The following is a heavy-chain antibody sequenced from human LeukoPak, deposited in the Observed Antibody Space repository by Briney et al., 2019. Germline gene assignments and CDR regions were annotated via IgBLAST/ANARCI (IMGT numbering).Heavy chain of an antibody. CDR1: GGSISSGGYY. V-gene: IGHV4-31*03. Sequence: PSQTLSLTCSVSGGSISSGGYYWSWIRQHPGQGLEWIGYSYYSGSTDYNPSLKRRVTISVDTSKNQFSLRLSSVTAADTAVYYCASARSGAVAATVLDYWGQGTLVTVSS. CDR3: ASARSGAVAATVLDY. J-gene: IGHJ4*02. D-gene: IGHD6-19*01. CDR2: SYYSGST.